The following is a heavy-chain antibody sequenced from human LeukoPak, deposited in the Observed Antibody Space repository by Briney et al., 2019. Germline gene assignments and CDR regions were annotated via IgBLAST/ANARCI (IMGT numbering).Heavy chain of an antibody. J-gene: IGHJ4*02. CDR1: GGSISAYY. CDR2: IYYSGST. D-gene: IGHD3-3*01. V-gene: IGHV4-59*01. Sequence: SETLSLTCSVSGGSISAYYWSWIRQPPGKGLEWIGYIYYSGSTNYNPSLKSRVSLSIDTSKNQSSLKLSSVTAADTAVYYCARGVWSGYYPYWGQETLVTVSS. CDR3: ARGVWSGYYPY.